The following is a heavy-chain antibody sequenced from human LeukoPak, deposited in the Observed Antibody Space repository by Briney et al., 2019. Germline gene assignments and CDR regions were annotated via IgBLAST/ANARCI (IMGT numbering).Heavy chain of an antibody. V-gene: IGHV3-23*01. CDR2: ISGSGGST. D-gene: IGHD2-21*01. J-gene: IGHJ4*02. CDR1: GFTFSSYA. Sequence: AGGSLGLSCAASGFTFSSYAMSWVRQAPGKGLEWVSAISGSGGSTYYADSVKGRFTISRDNSKNTLYLQMNSLRAEDTAVYYCATLRETYCGGDCYSFDYWGQGTLVTVSS. CDR3: ATLRETYCGGDCYSFDY.